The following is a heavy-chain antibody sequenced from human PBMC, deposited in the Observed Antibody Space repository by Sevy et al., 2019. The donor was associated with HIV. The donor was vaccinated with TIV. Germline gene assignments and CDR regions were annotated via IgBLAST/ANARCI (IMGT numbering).Heavy chain of an antibody. CDR1: GFTFSSYA. CDR2: ISYDGSNK. Sequence: GGSLRLSCAASGFTFSSYAMHWVRQAPGKGLEWVAVISYDGSNKYYADSVKGRFTISRDNSKNTLYLQMNSLRAEDTAVYYCARDHDSSGYYFDYWGQRTLVTVSS. J-gene: IGHJ4*02. D-gene: IGHD3-22*01. V-gene: IGHV3-30*04. CDR3: ARDHDSSGYYFDY.